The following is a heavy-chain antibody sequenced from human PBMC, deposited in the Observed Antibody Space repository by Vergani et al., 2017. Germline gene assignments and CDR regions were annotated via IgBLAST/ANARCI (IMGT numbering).Heavy chain of an antibody. CDR2: VSHSGDT. CDR3: ARRSSSYYFDI. V-gene: IGHV4-30-4*01. CDR1: GGSISSGDYY. Sequence: QVQLQESGPGLVKPSQTLSLTCTVSGGSISSGDYYWSWIRQPPGKGLEWISSVSHSGDTYFNPSLKGRVSISMDTSKNYFFLTLSSVTAADTAMYYCARRSSSYYFDIWGQGVLITVSS. J-gene: IGHJ5*02. D-gene: IGHD3-22*01.